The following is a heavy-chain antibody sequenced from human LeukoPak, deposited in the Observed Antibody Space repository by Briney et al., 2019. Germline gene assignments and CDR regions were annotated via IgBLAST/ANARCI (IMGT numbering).Heavy chain of an antibody. CDR2: ISSSGSTV. Sequence: PGGSLRLSCAASGFTFSDYYMSWIRQAPGKGLEWVSYISSSGSTVYYADSVKGRFTISRDNAKNSLYLQMNSLRAEDTAVYYCARRYSSGWYYFDYWGQGTLVTVSS. V-gene: IGHV3-11*04. CDR3: ARRYSSGWYYFDY. CDR1: GFTFSDYY. D-gene: IGHD6-19*01. J-gene: IGHJ4*02.